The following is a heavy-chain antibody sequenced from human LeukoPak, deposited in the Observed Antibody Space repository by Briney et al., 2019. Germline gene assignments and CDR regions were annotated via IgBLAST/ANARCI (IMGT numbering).Heavy chain of an antibody. D-gene: IGHD6-19*01. V-gene: IGHV1-69*13. CDR3: ARDLGGVAVAGISY. CDR2: IIPIFGTA. CDR1: GGTFISYA. J-gene: IGHJ4*02. Sequence: ASVKVSCNASGGTFISYAISWVRQAPGQGLEWMGGIIPIFGTANYAQKFQGRVTITADESTSTAYMELSSLRSEDTAVYYCARDLGGVAVAGISYWGQGTLVTVSS.